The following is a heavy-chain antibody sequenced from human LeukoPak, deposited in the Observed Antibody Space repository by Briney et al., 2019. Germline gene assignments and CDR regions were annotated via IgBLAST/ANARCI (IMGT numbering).Heavy chain of an antibody. Sequence: GGSLRLSCAASGFTFSSYAMSWVRQAPGKGLEWVSANRGSGGSTYYADSVKGRFTISRDNSKNTLYLQMNSLRAEDTAVYYCAKPKFDSSGYYLLPFDYWGQGTLVTVSS. V-gene: IGHV3-23*01. CDR1: GFTFSSYA. CDR2: NRGSGGST. J-gene: IGHJ4*02. D-gene: IGHD3-22*01. CDR3: AKPKFDSSGYYLLPFDY.